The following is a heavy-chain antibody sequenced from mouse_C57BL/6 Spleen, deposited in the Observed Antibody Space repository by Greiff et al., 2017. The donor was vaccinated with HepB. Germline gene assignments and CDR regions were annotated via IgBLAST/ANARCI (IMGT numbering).Heavy chain of an antibody. V-gene: IGHV10-1*01. CDR1: GFSFNTYA. D-gene: IGHD2-5*01. Sequence: GGGLVQPKGSLKLSCAASGFSFNTYAMNWVRQAPGKGLEWVARIRSKSNNYATYYADSVKDRFTISRDDSESMLYLQMNNLKTEDTAMYYCVRHNDYYSNYESFDYWGQGTTLTVSS. J-gene: IGHJ2*01. CDR3: VRHNDYYSNYESFDY. CDR2: IRSKSNNYAT.